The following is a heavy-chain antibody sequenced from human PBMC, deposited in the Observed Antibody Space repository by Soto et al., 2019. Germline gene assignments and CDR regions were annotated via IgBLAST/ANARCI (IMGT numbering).Heavy chain of an antibody. D-gene: IGHD3-10*01. J-gene: IGHJ6*02. Sequence: SETLSLTCTVSGGSVSSGDYFWSWLRQSPGKRLEWIAYIYYSGSTNYNPSLKSRATISVDTSKSQVSLTLTSMTAADAALYYCARSPNYYYYGFDVWGHGTAVTVSS. CDR2: IYYSGST. V-gene: IGHV4-61*08. CDR1: GGSVSSGDYF. CDR3: ARSPNYYYYGFDV.